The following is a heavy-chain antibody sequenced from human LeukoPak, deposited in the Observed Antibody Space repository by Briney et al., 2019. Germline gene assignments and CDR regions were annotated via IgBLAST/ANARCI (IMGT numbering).Heavy chain of an antibody. CDR3: ARDLGYSSSPYFED. J-gene: IGHJ4*02. V-gene: IGHV3-23*01. D-gene: IGHD6-6*01. CDR2: ISGSGGST. CDR1: GFTFSSYA. Sequence: GGSLRLSCAASGFTFSSYAMSWVRQAPGKGLEWVSGISGSGGSTYYADSVKGRFTISRDNSKNTLRLQMNSLRADDTAVYYCARDLGYSSSPYFEDWGQGTLVTVSS.